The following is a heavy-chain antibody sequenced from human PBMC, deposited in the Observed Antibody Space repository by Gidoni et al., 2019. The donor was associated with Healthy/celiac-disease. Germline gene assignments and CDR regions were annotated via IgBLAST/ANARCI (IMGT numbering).Heavy chain of an antibody. CDR2: ISYDGSNK. CDR3: AREADTLYYFDY. CDR1: GFTFSSYA. D-gene: IGHD5-18*01. Sequence: QVQLVESGGGVVQPGRTMRLSWDASGFTFSSYAMHWVRQAPGKGLAWVAVISYDGSNKCYADSVKGRFTISRDNSKNTLYLQMNSLRAEDTAVYYCAREADTLYYFDYWGQGTLVTVSS. J-gene: IGHJ4*02. V-gene: IGHV3-30*04.